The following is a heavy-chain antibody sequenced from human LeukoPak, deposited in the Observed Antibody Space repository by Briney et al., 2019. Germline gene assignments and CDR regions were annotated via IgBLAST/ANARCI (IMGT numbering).Heavy chain of an antibody. CDR1: GFTFSSYG. J-gene: IGHJ5*02. D-gene: IGHD3-22*01. Sequence: PGGSLRLSCAASGFTFSSYGMHWVRQAPGKGLEWVAVIWYDGSNKYYADSVKGRFTISRDNSKNTLYLQTNSLRAEDTAVYYCARNRTTYYYDSSGYVYNWFDPWGQGTLVTVSS. CDR2: IWYDGSNK. V-gene: IGHV3-33*01. CDR3: ARNRTTYYYDSSGYVYNWFDP.